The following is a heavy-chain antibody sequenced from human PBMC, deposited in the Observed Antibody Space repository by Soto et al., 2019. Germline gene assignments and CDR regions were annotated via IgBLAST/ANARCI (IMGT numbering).Heavy chain of an antibody. V-gene: IGHV3-73*02. Sequence: EVQLVESGGGLVQPGGSLKLSCAASGFTFSGSAIHWVRQASGKGLEWVGRIRDKVNNYATAYAASVTGRFTISRDDSKNMAYLQMNSPKTDDTAVYYCGYDFWSGYYSVGQTSGMDVWGQGTTVTVSS. D-gene: IGHD3-3*01. CDR1: GFTFSGSA. CDR3: GYDFWSGYYSVGQTSGMDV. J-gene: IGHJ6*02. CDR2: IRDKVNNYAT.